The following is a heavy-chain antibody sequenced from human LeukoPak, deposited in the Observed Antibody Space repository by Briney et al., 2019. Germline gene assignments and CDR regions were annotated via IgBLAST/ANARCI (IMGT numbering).Heavy chain of an antibody. V-gene: IGHV3-30*18. CDR2: ISYGGSNT. Sequence: GGSLRLSCAASGFTFSSYGMHWVRQAPGKGLEWVAVISYGGSNTYYTDSVKGRFTISRDNSKNTLYLQMNSLRAEDTAVYYCAKPLYGSGGSCSDYWGQGTLVTVSS. CDR3: AKPLYGSGGSCSDY. J-gene: IGHJ4*02. CDR1: GFTFSSYG. D-gene: IGHD2-15*01.